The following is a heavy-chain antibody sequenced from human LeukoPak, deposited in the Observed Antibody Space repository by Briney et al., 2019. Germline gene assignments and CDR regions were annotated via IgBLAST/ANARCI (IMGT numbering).Heavy chain of an antibody. CDR2: IYYSGST. Sequence: SETLSLTCTVSGGSISSGDYYWSWIRQPPGKGLERIGYIYYSGSTYYNPSLKSRVTISVDTSKNQFSLKLSSVTAADTAVYYCARGGGLWFGERFSGGYMDVWGKGTTVTVSS. D-gene: IGHD3-10*01. J-gene: IGHJ6*03. CDR1: GGSISSGDYY. CDR3: ARGGGLWFGERFSGGYMDV. V-gene: IGHV4-30-4*08.